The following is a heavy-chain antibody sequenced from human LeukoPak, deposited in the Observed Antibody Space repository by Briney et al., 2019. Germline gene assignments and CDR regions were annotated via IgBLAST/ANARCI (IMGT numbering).Heavy chain of an antibody. CDR2: IYHSGST. CDR1: GGSISSSNW. V-gene: IGHV4-4*02. D-gene: IGHD6-19*01. J-gene: IGHJ4*02. CDR3: ARDASSGWFLDY. Sequence: PSETLSLTCAVSGGSISSSNWWSWVRPPPGKGLEWIGEIYHSGSTNYNPSLKSRVTISVDTSKNQFSLKLSSVTAADTAVYYCARDASSGWFLDYWGQGTLVTVSS.